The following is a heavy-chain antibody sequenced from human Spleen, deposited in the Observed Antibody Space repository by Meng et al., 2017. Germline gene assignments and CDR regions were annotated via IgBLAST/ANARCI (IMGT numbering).Heavy chain of an antibody. CDR1: GGTFNSYA. V-gene: IGHV1-69*01. CDR2: IIPAFGAP. Sequence: VQVWQYGLAVKRPGSSVKVSCYAPGGTFNSYAISWVRQAPGQGLECMGGIIPAFGAPNHAQKFQGRVRITADESTTTAYMELSSLRSEDTAVYFCARVERTYYDYVWGLGRFDPWGQGTLVTVSS. D-gene: IGHD3-16*01. J-gene: IGHJ5*02. CDR3: ARVERTYYDYVWGLGRFDP.